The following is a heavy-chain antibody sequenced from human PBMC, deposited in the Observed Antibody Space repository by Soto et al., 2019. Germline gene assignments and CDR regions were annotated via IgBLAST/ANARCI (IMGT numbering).Heavy chain of an antibody. Sequence: GSLRLSVTAFGFTFGDYAMSWVRQAPGKGLEWVGFIRSKAYGGTTEYAASVKGRFTISRDDSKSIAYLQMNSLKTEDTAVYYCTRDALAARPGHYYYYGMDAWGQGTTVTVS. J-gene: IGHJ6*02. CDR1: GFTFGDYA. CDR3: TRDALAARPGHYYYYGMDA. CDR2: IRSKAYGGTT. D-gene: IGHD6-6*01. V-gene: IGHV3-49*04.